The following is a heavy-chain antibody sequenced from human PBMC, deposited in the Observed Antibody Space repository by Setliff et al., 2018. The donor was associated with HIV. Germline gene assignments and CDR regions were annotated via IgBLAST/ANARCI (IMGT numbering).Heavy chain of an antibody. D-gene: IGHD2-15*01. J-gene: IGHJ5*02. CDR2: IYYSGST. Sequence: SETLSLTCTVSGDSISSGGFYWSWIRQHPGKGLEWLGYIYYSGSTYYNPSLKSRVTISADTSKKNQFSLNLSSVTAADTATYYCAREKGFGGATGWFDPWGLGTPVTVSS. CDR3: AREKGFGGATGWFDP. CDR1: GDSISSGGFY. V-gene: IGHV4-31*03.